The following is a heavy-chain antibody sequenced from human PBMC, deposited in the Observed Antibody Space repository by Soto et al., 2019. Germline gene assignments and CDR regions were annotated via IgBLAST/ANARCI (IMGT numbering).Heavy chain of an antibody. Sequence: EVQLLESGGGFVQPGESLRLSCAASGFTFSLSAMSWVRQAPGRGLDWVSSLSGGGSTTDYADTVKGRFTISRDNSKNTVPLQMSSLRDEDTAVYYCAKGPEYDILTGCDYWGQGALVTVSS. J-gene: IGHJ4*02. CDR1: GFTFSLSA. D-gene: IGHD3-9*01. V-gene: IGHV3-23*01. CDR2: LSGGGSTT. CDR3: AKGPEYDILTGCDY.